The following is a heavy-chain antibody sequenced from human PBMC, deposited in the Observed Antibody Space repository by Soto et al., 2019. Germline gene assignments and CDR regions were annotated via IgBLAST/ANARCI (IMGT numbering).Heavy chain of an antibody. CDR3: ARDPWSYGMDV. D-gene: IGHD3-3*01. V-gene: IGHV3-48*03. Sequence: AGGSLRLSCAGSGFTFSSYEMNWVRQAPGKGLEWVSYISSSGSTVYYADSVKGRFTISRDNAKNSLYLQMNSLRAEDTSVYYCARDPWSYGMDVWGQGTTVTVSS. J-gene: IGHJ6*02. CDR2: ISSSGSTV. CDR1: GFTFSSYE.